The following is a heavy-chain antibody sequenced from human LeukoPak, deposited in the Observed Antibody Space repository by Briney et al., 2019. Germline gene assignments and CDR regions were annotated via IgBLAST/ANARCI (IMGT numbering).Heavy chain of an antibody. D-gene: IGHD6-13*01. CDR3: VRFGLTSSRDQ. CDR1: GYQLTNNW. CDR2: FYPGYSDA. Sequence: GEPLQISCQISGYQLTNNWIGWVRQLPGKGLEWMGLFYPGYSDAKYHPSFQGQVTLSVDASLSTAYLQLSGLRASDTAIYYCVRFGLTSSRDQWGQETLVSVSS. V-gene: IGHV5-51*01. J-gene: IGHJ5*02.